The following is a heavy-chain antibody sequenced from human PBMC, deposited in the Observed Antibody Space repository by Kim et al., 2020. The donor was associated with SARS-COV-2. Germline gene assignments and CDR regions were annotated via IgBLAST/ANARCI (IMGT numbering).Heavy chain of an antibody. CDR3: ARVHEQHLHDYNTYYY. CDR1: GDSISEYS. J-gene: IGHJ6*03. Sequence: SETLSLTCGFSGDSISEYSWTWIRQPPGKGLEWIGCYYYSGNTYYNPSLESRVTISLDPSKKQLSLNVKFVTAADTAAYFCARVHEQHLHDYNTYYY. CDR2: YYYSGNT. V-gene: IGHV4-59*01. D-gene: IGHD3-16*01.